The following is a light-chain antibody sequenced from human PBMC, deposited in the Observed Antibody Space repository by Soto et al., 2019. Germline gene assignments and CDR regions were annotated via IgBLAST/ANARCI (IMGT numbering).Light chain of an antibody. V-gene: IGKV3-15*01. CDR3: QQYNNWPPLT. J-gene: IGKJ4*01. CDR1: QSISND. CDR2: GAS. Sequence: EIVMTQSPATLSVSPGERATLSCRASQSISNDLAWYQQKPGQAPGLVIYGASTRATGVPARFSGSGSGADFTLTISSLQSEDSAVYYCQQYNNWPPLTFGGGTKVDIK.